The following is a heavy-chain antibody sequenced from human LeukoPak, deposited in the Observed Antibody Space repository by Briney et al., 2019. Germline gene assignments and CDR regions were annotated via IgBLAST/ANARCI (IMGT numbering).Heavy chain of an antibody. D-gene: IGHD1-26*01. V-gene: IGHV4-4*07. Sequence: SETLSLTCTVSGGSIRSYYWSWIRQPAGKGLEWIGRIFTSGSTNYNPSLKSRVTMSVDTSKNQFALKLSSVTAADTAVYYCARAVNGSYWGLFDNWGQGTLVTVSS. J-gene: IGHJ4*02. CDR3: ARAVNGSYWGLFDN. CDR1: GGSIRSYY. CDR2: IFTSGST.